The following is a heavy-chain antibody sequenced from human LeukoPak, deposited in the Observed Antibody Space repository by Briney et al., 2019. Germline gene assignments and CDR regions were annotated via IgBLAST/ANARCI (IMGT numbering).Heavy chain of an antibody. J-gene: IGHJ3*01. D-gene: IGHD6-13*01. V-gene: IGHV3-20*04. Sequence: GGSLRLSCAASGFTFDAYGMSWVRQAPGKGLEWVSGINWNGGSTGYADSVKGRFTISRDNAKNSLYLQMNSLRAEDTALCYCARDSAGYSSNWGQGTMVTVSS. CDR1: GFTFDAYG. CDR3: ARDSAGYSSN. CDR2: INWNGGST.